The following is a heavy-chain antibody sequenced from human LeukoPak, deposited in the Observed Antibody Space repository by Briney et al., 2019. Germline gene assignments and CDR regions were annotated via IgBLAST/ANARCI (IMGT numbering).Heavy chain of an antibody. CDR1: GGSISSYY. Sequence: PSETLSLTCTVSGGSISSYYWSWIRQPPGKGLEWIGYIYYSGSTNYNPSLKSRVTISVDTSKNQFSLKLSSVTAADTAVYYCARGGPRYSYADYWGQGTLVTVSS. V-gene: IGHV4-59*12. D-gene: IGHD5-18*01. J-gene: IGHJ4*02. CDR3: ARGGPRYSYADY. CDR2: IYYSGST.